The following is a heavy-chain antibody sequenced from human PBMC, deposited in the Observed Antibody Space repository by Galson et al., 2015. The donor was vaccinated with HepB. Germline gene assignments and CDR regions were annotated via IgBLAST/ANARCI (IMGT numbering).Heavy chain of an antibody. CDR1: GFTFSSYA. J-gene: IGHJ4*02. CDR3: AKVTTMVRGVINPLGY. Sequence: LRLSCAASGFTFSSYAMSWVRQAPGKGLEWVSAISGSGGSTYYADSVKGRFTISRDNSKNTLYLQMNSLRAEDTAVYYCAKVTTMVRGVINPLGYWGQGTLVTVSS. V-gene: IGHV3-23*01. D-gene: IGHD3-10*01. CDR2: ISGSGGST.